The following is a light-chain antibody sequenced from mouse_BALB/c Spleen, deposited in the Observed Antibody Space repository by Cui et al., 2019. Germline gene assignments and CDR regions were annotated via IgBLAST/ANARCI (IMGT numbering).Light chain of an antibody. CDR1: SNINY. V-gene: IGKV4-61*01. CDR2: HTS. CDR3: QQYHSYPYT. J-gene: IGKJ2*01. Sequence: QIVLTQAPAIMYASPGEKVTITCNASSNINYMYWYQQQPPSSPQPLIYHTSNPASRVPARFSGSGSGTSYSLTISSMEAEDAATYYCQQYHSYPYTFGGGTKLEIK.